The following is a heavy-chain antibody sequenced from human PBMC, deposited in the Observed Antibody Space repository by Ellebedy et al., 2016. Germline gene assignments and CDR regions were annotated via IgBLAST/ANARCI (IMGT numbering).Heavy chain of an antibody. D-gene: IGHD6-19*01. CDR3: AGGSGWLCDQ. Sequence: GESLKISCAASGFTFSSFPIHWVRQAPGKGLEWVAVISSGRSNAYYADSVKGRFTISRDNSKNTLYLQMNSLRPEDTAVYYCAGGSGWLCDQWGQGTLVTVSS. CDR1: GFTFSSFP. V-gene: IGHV3-30-3*01. CDR2: ISSGRSNA. J-gene: IGHJ4*02.